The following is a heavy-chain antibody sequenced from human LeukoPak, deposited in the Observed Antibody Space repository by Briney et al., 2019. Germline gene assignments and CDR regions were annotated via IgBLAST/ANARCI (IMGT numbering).Heavy chain of an antibody. J-gene: IGHJ4*02. Sequence: GGSLRLSCTASEFTFFTYWMSWVRQAPGKGLEWVANIKQDGGEKYYVDSVKGRFTISRDNAMKSLYLQMNSLRAEDTAVYYCASGFLDDFWSGHFWGQGTLVTDSS. V-gene: IGHV3-7*01. CDR2: IKQDGGEK. D-gene: IGHD3-3*01. CDR1: EFTFFTYW. CDR3: ASGFLDDFWSGHF.